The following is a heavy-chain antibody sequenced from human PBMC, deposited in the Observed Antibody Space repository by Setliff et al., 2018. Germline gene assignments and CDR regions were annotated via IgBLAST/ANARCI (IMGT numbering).Heavy chain of an antibody. CDR3: AMSSWPGRPNDFDL. J-gene: IGHJ3*01. CDR1: GSPFNTYD. D-gene: IGHD6-6*01. V-gene: IGHV1-18*01. Sequence: ASVKVSCNASGSPFNTYDINWVRQAPGQGLEWLGRIDLYNAGTTYAEKMETKVTMTVDTSSNIGYMELRSLTSDDTGIYFCAMSSWPGRPNDFDLWGQGTEVTVSS. CDR2: IDLYNAGT.